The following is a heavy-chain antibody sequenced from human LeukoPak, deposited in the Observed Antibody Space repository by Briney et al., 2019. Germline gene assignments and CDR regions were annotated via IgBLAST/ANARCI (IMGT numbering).Heavy chain of an antibody. CDR1: GYTFTGYY. Sequence: ASVKVSCKASGYTFTGYYLHWVRQAPGQGLEWMGWINPNSGDTNYAQKFQGRVTMTRDTSISTAYMELSRLRSDDTAVYYCARDLPDVVPAAMGSYWGQGTLVTVSS. V-gene: IGHV1-2*02. CDR3: ARDLPDVVPAAMGSY. D-gene: IGHD2-2*01. CDR2: INPNSGDT. J-gene: IGHJ4*02.